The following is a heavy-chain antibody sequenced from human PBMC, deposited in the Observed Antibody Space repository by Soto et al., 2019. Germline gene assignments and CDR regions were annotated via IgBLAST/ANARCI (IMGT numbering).Heavy chain of an antibody. Sequence: GASVKVSCKASGYTFTSYYMHWVRQAPGQGLEWMGIINPSGGSTSYAQKFQGRVTMTRDTSTSTVYMELSSLRSEDTAVYYCARGVLYYDILTGYLGYYYYYGMDVWGQGTTVTVSS. CDR1: GYTFTSYY. J-gene: IGHJ6*02. CDR2: INPSGGST. D-gene: IGHD3-9*01. V-gene: IGHV1-46*03. CDR3: ARGVLYYDILTGYLGYYYYYGMDV.